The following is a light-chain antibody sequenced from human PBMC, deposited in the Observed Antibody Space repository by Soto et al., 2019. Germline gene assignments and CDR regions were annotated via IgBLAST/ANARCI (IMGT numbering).Light chain of an antibody. J-gene: IGLJ2*01. CDR3: SSHTTSDTLVV. V-gene: IGLV2-14*01. CDR1: SSDVGGYNF. CDR2: EVS. Sequence: QSALTQPASVSGSPGQSITISCTGTSSDVGGYNFVSWYQQHPGKAPKIMIYEVSNRPSGVSNRFSGSKSGNTASLTIYGLQADDEADYYCSSHTTSDTLVVFGGGTKLTVL.